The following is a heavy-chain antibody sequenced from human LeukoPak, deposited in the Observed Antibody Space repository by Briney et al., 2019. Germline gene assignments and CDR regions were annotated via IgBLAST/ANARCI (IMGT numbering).Heavy chain of an antibody. J-gene: IGHJ5*02. CDR2: IYYSGST. D-gene: IGHD6-13*01. CDR1: GGSISSSSYY. V-gene: IGHV4-39*07. Sequence: SETLSLTCTVSGGSISSSSYYWGWIRQPPGKGLEWIGSIYYSGSTYYNPSLKSRVTISVDTSKNQFSLKLSSVTAADTAVYYCARGSGSSWYLDWFDPWGQGTLVTVSS. CDR3: ARGSGSSWYLDWFDP.